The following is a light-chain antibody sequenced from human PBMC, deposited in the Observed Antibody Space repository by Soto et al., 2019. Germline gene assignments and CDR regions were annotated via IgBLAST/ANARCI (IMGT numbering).Light chain of an antibody. CDR2: AAS. V-gene: IGKV1-8*01. CDR3: QQYYSYPYT. CDR1: QGISSY. Sequence: AIRMTQSPSSLSASTGDRVTITCRASQGISSYLAWYQQKPGKAPKLLIYAASTLQSGVPSRFSGSGSGTDFTLTISCLQSEDFGTYYCQQYYSYPYTFGQGTKVDI. J-gene: IGKJ2*01.